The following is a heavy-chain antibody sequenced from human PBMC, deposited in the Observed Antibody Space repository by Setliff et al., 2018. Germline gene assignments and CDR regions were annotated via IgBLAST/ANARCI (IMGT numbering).Heavy chain of an antibody. CDR3: ARAHRYFSDTTGYFYDQGRSAFDV. CDR1: GFTFSNYW. D-gene: IGHD3-22*01. J-gene: IGHJ3*01. CDR2: TNSDESTT. Sequence: PGGSLRLSCAASGFTFSNYWMHWVRQAPGKGLVWVARTNSDESTTTYADSVKGRFTISRDNAKNSLYLQMNSLGVEDTAFYYCARAHRYFSDTTGYFYDQGRSAFDVWGQGTMVTVSS. V-gene: IGHV3-74*01.